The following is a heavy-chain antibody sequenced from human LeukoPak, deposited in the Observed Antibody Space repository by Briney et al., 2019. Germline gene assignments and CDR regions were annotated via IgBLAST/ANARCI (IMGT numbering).Heavy chain of an antibody. D-gene: IGHD2-2*02. CDR1: GGSISSSSYY. J-gene: IGHJ6*03. V-gene: IGHV4-39*02. Sequence: SETLSLTCTVSGGSISSSSYYWGWIRQPPGKGLEWIGSIYYSGSTYYNPSIKSRVTISVDTSKNQFSLKLSSVTAADTAVYYCARDPNYTTWGYYYYLDVWGKGTTVTVSS. CDR3: ARDPNYTTWGYYYYLDV. CDR2: IYYSGST.